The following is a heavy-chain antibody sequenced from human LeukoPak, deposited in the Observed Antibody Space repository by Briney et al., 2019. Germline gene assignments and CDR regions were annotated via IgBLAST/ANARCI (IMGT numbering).Heavy chain of an antibody. CDR1: GFTFSDYY. D-gene: IGHD2-2*01. CDR3: ARDNVVVPAAMGLDY. J-gene: IGHJ4*02. V-gene: IGHV3-11*01. Sequence: GGSLRLSCAASGFTFSDYYMSWIRQAPGKGLEWVSYISSSGSTIYYADSVKGRFTISRDSAKNSLYLQMNSLRAEDTAVYYCARDNVVVPAAMGLDYWGQGTLVTVSS. CDR2: ISSSGSTI.